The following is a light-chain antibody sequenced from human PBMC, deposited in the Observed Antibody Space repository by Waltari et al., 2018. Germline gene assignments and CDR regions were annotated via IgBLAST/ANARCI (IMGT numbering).Light chain of an antibody. J-gene: IGKJ2*01. CDR2: GAS. CDR1: QRVSSSY. Sequence: EIVLTQSPGTLSLSPGERATLSCRASQRVSSSYLAWYQQKPEQAPRLLIYGASSRATGIPDRFRGSGSGTDFTRTISRLEPEDFAVYYCQQYGSSPYTFGQGTKLEIK. CDR3: QQYGSSPYT. V-gene: IGKV3-20*01.